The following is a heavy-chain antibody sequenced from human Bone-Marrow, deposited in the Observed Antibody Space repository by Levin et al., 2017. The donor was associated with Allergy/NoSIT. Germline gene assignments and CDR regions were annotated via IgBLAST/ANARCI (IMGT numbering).Heavy chain of an antibody. CDR1: GLTFNHYY. J-gene: IGHJ4*02. CDR3: ASGGGWNNHGYALAY. CDR2: MSSSGNTI. Sequence: GGSLRLSCAASGLTFNHYYMSWIRQAPGKGLEWIAYMSSSGNTIAYADSVRGRFTISRENARKSLFLEMTSLRAEDTAVYYCASGGGWNNHGYALAYWGQGTLITVSS. D-gene: IGHD1/OR15-1a*01. V-gene: IGHV3-11*04.